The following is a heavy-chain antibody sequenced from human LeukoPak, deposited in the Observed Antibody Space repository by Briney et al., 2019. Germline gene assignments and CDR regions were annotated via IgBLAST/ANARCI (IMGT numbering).Heavy chain of an antibody. V-gene: IGHV4-4*07. CDR3: ARGAPYSSGWAFDY. D-gene: IGHD6-19*01. Sequence: PSEALSLTCTVSGGSISSYYWSWIRQPAGKGLEWIGRIYTSGSTNYNPSLKSRVTMSVDTSKNQFSLKLSSVTAADTAVYYCARGAPYSSGWAFDYWGQGTLVTVSS. CDR2: IYTSGST. CDR1: GGSISSYY. J-gene: IGHJ4*02.